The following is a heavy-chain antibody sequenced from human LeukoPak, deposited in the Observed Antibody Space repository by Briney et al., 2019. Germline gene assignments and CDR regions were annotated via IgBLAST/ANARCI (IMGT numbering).Heavy chain of an antibody. CDR2: IYSGGST. J-gene: IGHJ3*02. CDR1: GFTVSSNY. D-gene: IGHD4/OR15-4a*01. CDR3: ARGAKLAFDI. V-gene: IGHV3-53*01. Sequence: QAGGSLRLSCAASGFTVSSNYMSWVRPAPGKGLEWVSVIYSGGSTYYADSVKGRFTISRDNSKNTLYLQMNSLRAEDTAVYYCARGAKLAFDIWGQGTMVTVSS.